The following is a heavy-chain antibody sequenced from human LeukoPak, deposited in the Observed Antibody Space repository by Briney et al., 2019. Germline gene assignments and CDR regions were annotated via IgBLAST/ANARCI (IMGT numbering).Heavy chain of an antibody. Sequence: GASVKVSCKASGGTFSSYTISWVRQAPGQGLEWMGRIIPILGIANYAQKFQGRVTITTDESTSTAYMELSSLRSEDTAVYYCARSDYCSSTSCYMHYWGQGTLVTVSS. CDR3: ARSDYCSSTSCYMHY. V-gene: IGHV1-69*02. J-gene: IGHJ4*02. CDR2: IIPILGIA. D-gene: IGHD2-2*02. CDR1: GGTFSSYT.